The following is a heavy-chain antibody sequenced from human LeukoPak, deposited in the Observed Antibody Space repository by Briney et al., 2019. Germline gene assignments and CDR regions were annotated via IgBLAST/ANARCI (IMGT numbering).Heavy chain of an antibody. J-gene: IGHJ4*02. CDR1: GGSISSYY. D-gene: IGHD5-24*01. CDR3: ARGRSLDY. CDR2: IHYSGSI. V-gene: IGHV4-59*01. Sequence: PSETLSLTCTVSGGSISSYYWSWIRQPPGRGLEWIGYIHYSGSINSNPSLKSRVTISVDTSKNQFSLRLSSVTAADTAVYYCARGRSLDYWGQGTLVTVSS.